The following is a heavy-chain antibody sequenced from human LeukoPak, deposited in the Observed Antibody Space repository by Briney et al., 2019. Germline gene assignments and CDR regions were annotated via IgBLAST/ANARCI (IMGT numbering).Heavy chain of an antibody. D-gene: IGHD1-26*01. J-gene: IGHJ4*02. CDR1: GFTFSSYG. CDR2: IRYVGSNK. CDR3: AKAVRELLFPDYFDY. V-gene: IGHV3-30*02. Sequence: GGSLRLSCAASGFTFSSYGMHWVRQAPGKGLEWVAFIRYVGSNKYYADSVKGRFTISRDNSKNTLYLQMNSLRAEDTAVYYCAKAVRELLFPDYFDYWGQGILVTVSS.